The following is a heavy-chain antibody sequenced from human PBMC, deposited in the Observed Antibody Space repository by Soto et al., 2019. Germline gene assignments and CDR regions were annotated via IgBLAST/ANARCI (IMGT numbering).Heavy chain of an antibody. CDR1: GYTLTELS. D-gene: IGHD6-13*01. CDR2: FDPEDGET. V-gene: IGHV1-24*01. Sequence: ASVKVSCKVSGYTLTELSMHWVRQAPGKGLEWMGGFDPEDGETIYAQKFQGRVTMTEDTSTDTAYMELSSLRSEDTAVYYCATDRTGYSSSWILFDYWGQGTLVTVSS. J-gene: IGHJ4*02. CDR3: ATDRTGYSSSWILFDY.